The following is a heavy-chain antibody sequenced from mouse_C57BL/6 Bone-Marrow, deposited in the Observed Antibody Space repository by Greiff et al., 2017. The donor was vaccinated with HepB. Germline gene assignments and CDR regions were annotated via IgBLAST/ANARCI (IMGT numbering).Heavy chain of an antibody. Sequence: VKLMESGPGLVQPSQSLSITCTVSGFSFTSYGVHWVRQSPGKGLEWLGVIWSGGSTDYNAAFISRLSISKDNSKSQVFFKMNSLQADDTAIYYCARAYYSKPYYFDYWGQGTTLTVSS. V-gene: IGHV2-2*01. CDR3: ARAYYSKPYYFDY. J-gene: IGHJ2*01. CDR2: IWSGGST. CDR1: GFSFTSYG. D-gene: IGHD2-5*01.